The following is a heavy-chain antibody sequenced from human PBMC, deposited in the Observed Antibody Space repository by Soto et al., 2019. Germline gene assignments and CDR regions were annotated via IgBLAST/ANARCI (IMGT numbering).Heavy chain of an antibody. CDR1: EFTFSSYA. D-gene: IGHD6-19*01. V-gene: IGHV3-23*01. CDR2: ISGSGGSI. Sequence: GGSLRLSCAASEFTFSSYAMNWVHQAPGKGLEWVSAISGSGGSIYYADSVKGRFTISRDNSKNTLYLEMNSLRDEDTAIYYCAKANGYSSGWYGYWGQGTLVTVSS. J-gene: IGHJ4*02. CDR3: AKANGYSSGWYGY.